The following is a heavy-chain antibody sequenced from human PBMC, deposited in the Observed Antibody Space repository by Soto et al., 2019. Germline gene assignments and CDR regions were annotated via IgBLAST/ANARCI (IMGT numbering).Heavy chain of an antibody. J-gene: IGHJ4*02. CDR1: GFSFSTYG. CDR2: TWYDGNAK. D-gene: IGHD2-2*01. CDR3: ATAAAGNSPFNY. Sequence: QVHLVESGGGVVQPGRSLRLSCAASGFSFSTYGMHWVRQAPGKGLEWVAVTWYDGNAKYYADSVKGRFTISRDNSKNTLYLQMNSLGAEDTAVYYCATAAAGNSPFNYWGQGTLVTVSS. V-gene: IGHV3-33*01.